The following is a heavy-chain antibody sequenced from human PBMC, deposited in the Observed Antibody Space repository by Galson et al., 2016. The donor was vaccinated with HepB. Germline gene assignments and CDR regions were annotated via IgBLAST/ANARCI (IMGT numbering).Heavy chain of an antibody. CDR3: SKDPLNGDQAFLGMDD. V-gene: IGHV3-15*01. CDR2: IKSKIDGGTT. J-gene: IGHJ4*02. CDR1: GFTFNYAW. Sequence: SLRLSCAASGFTFNYAWMRWVRQAPGKGLEWVGRIKSKIDGGTTDYAAPVKGRFTISRDDSKNTLYLQMNSLKTEDTAVYYCSKDPLNGDQAFLGMDDWGQGTLVTVSS. D-gene: IGHD4-17*01.